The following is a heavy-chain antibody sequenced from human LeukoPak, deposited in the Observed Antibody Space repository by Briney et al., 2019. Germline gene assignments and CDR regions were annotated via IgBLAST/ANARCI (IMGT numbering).Heavy chain of an antibody. CDR2: INSDGSST. V-gene: IGHV3-74*01. CDR3: ARKLEGYDSSDNYQYLDY. Sequence: GGSLRLSCAASGFTFSRYWMHWVRQAPGKGLVWVSRINSDGSSTTYADSVKGRFTISRDNAKNTLYLQMNSLRAEDTAVYYCARKLEGYDSSDNYQYLDYWGQGALVTVSS. CDR1: GFTFSRYW. J-gene: IGHJ4*02. D-gene: IGHD3-22*01.